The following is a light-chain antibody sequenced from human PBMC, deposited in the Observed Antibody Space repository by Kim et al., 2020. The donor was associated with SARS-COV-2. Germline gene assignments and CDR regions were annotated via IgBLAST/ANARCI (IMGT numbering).Light chain of an antibody. CDR1: QSVSSY. V-gene: IGKV3-15*01. CDR2: GTS. J-gene: IGKJ4*01. Sequence: ASPGERATLSCRASQSVSSYLAWYQQKPGKNFRLLIYGTSTRATGIPARFSGSGSGTEFSLTISSLQSEDFAVYYCQQYYDWPLSFGGGTKVDIK. CDR3: QQYYDWPLS.